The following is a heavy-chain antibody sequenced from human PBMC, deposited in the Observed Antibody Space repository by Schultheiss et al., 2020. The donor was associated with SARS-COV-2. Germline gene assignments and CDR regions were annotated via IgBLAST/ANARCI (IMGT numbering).Heavy chain of an antibody. D-gene: IGHD3-22*01. J-gene: IGHJ3*02. CDR3: ARDRIYYDSSGYYSDAFDI. CDR1: GGSISSGGYY. V-gene: IGHV4-61*08. Sequence: GSLRLSCTVSGGSISSGGYYWSWIRQHPGKGLEWIGYIYYSGSTNYNPSLKSRVTISVDTSKNQFSLKLSSVTAADTAVYYCARDRIYYDSSGYYSDAFDIWGQGKMVTVSS. CDR2: IYYSGST.